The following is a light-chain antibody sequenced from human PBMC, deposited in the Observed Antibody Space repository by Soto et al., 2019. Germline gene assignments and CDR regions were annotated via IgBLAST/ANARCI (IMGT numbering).Light chain of an antibody. Sequence: DMVLTQSPGPPSLSPEKRATLSCRASQSVSSSCLAWYQQKPGQAPRLLIYSASSRDTGIPDRFSGSGSGTDFTLTISRLEPEDFAVYYCQQYGSSPITFGQGTRLEIK. J-gene: IGKJ5*01. CDR3: QQYGSSPIT. CDR2: SAS. V-gene: IGKV3-20*01. CDR1: QSVSSSC.